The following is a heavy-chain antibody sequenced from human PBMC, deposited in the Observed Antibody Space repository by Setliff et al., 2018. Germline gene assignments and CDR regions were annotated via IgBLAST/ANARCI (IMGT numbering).Heavy chain of an antibody. CDR1: GYSFTGHY. CDR2: INPRTGVT. Sequence: SVKVSCKASGYSFTGHYIHWVRQAPGQGLEWMGWINPRTGVTNPAQKFQGRIVMTRDTSITTVYMDLSRLKSDDTAVYYCARGTDYHGSGSYWAKDVWGKGTTVTV. CDR3: ARGTDYHGSGSYWAKDV. J-gene: IGHJ6*03. V-gene: IGHV1-2*02. D-gene: IGHD3-10*01.